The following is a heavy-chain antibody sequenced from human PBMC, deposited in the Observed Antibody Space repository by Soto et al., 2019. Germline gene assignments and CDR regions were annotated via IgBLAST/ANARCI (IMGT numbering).Heavy chain of an antibody. D-gene: IGHD3-16*01. J-gene: IGHJ4*02. V-gene: IGHV3-9*01. CDR2: INWKSDI. CDR3: AISQDRGGRTTFIY. Sequence: GGSLRLSCAVSGFTFDDNAMHWVRQAPEKGLEWVSGINWKSDIGYADSVKGRFTISRDNAENSLYLQVNSLRAEDTALYYCAISQDRGGRTTFIYWGQGTQVTVSS. CDR1: GFTFDDNA.